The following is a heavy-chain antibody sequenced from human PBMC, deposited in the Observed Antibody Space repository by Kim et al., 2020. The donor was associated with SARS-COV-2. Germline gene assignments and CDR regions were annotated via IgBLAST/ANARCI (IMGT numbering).Heavy chain of an antibody. CDR1: GYSFTSYW. CDR2: IYPGDSDT. CDR3: ARVTTVTSYYYGMDV. D-gene: IGHD4-17*01. Sequence: GESLKISCKGSGYSFTSYWIGWVRQMPGKGLEWMGIIYPGDSDTRYSPSSQGQVTISADKSISTAYLQWSSLKASDTAMYYCARVTTVTSYYYGMDVWGQGTTVTVSS. J-gene: IGHJ6*02. V-gene: IGHV5-51*01.